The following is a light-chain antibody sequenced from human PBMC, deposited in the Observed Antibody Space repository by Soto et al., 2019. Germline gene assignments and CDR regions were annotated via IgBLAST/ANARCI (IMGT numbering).Light chain of an antibody. V-gene: IGLV1-40*01. Sequence: QSVLTQPPSVSGAPGQRVTISCTGSSSNSGAGYDVHWYQHQPGTAPQLLIYGGSSRPSGVPDRFSGSKSGTSASLAITGLQAEDEADYYCQTYDRSLSGTVFGTGTKVTVL. CDR3: QTYDRSLSGTV. CDR1: SSNSGAGYD. J-gene: IGLJ1*01. CDR2: GGS.